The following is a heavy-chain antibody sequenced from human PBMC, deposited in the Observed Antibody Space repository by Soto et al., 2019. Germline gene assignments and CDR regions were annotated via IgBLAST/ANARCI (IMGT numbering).Heavy chain of an antibody. V-gene: IGHV3-30*18. CDR2: VSHEGRKT. Sequence: VQLVESGGGVVQPGRSLRLSCAASGFTFSDYAMHWVRQAPGKGLEWVAVVSHEGRKTHNADSVKGRFTISRDSSKNTVSLEMTSLRAEDTAVYYCAKGGRQWLVTSDFNYWGQGALVTVSS. CDR3: AKGGRQWLVTSDFNY. D-gene: IGHD6-19*01. J-gene: IGHJ4*02. CDR1: GFTFSDYA.